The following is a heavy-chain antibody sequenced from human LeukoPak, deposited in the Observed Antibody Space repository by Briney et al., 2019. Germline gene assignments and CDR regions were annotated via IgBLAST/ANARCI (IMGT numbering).Heavy chain of an antibody. D-gene: IGHD3-3*01. CDR3: AKDLHNWSGIDC. V-gene: IGHV3-23*01. CDR2: IGSDNNP. J-gene: IGHJ4*02. CDR1: GFTFIGNA. Sequence: PGWSLRLSCAASGFTFIGNAMNWVRQAPWKGLDWVSGIGSDNNPHYTDSGKGRFTISRDNSKNTLYLQMNNLRAEDTARYYCAKDLHNWSGIDCWGQGTLVTVSS.